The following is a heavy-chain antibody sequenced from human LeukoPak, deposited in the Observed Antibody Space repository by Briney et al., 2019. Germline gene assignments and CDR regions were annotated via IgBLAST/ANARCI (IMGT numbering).Heavy chain of an antibody. CDR2: ISSSSSYI. Sequence: TGGSLRLSCAASGFTFSSYSMNWVRQAPGKGLEWVSSISSSSSYIYYADSVKGRFTISRDNAKNSLYLQMNSLRAEDTAVYYCAKDRVAVAGFDYWGQGTLVTVSS. D-gene: IGHD6-19*01. V-gene: IGHV3-21*04. CDR3: AKDRVAVAGFDY. J-gene: IGHJ4*02. CDR1: GFTFSSYS.